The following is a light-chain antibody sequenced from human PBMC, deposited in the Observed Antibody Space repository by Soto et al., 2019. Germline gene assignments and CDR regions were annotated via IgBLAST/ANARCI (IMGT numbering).Light chain of an antibody. Sequence: IVLTQSPGTLSLSPGERATLSCRASQSVSSSYLAWYQQKPGQAPRRLIYGASSRATGIPDRFSGSGSGTDFTLTISRLEPEDFAVYYCQQYNNWPWTFGQGTKVDIK. CDR2: GAS. J-gene: IGKJ1*01. CDR1: QSVSSSY. V-gene: IGKV3-20*01. CDR3: QQYNNWPWT.